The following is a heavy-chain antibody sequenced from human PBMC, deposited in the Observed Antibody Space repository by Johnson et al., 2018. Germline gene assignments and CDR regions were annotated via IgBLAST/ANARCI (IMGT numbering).Heavy chain of an antibody. CDR1: GFTCSSYD. D-gene: IGHD3-10*01. V-gene: IGHV3-13*01. Sequence: VQLVESGGGLVQPGGSLRLSCAASGFTCSSYDMHWVRQATGKGLEWVSAIGTAGDTYYPGSVKGRFTISRENAKNSLYLQLNSLSAGDTAVYYCARGGRGVVGFQHWGQGTLVTVSS. J-gene: IGHJ1*01. CDR2: IGTAGDT. CDR3: ARGGRGVVGFQH.